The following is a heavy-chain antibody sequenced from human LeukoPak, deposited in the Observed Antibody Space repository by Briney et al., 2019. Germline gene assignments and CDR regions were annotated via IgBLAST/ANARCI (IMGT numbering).Heavy chain of an antibody. CDR2: INDNGGTT. CDR3: VKDLRGNYTFDY. CDR1: GFTFSYYA. Sequence: PGGSLRLSCSASGFTFSYYAMHWVRQAPGKGLEYVSGINDNGGTTHYGDSVKGRFTISRDDSKNTVYLQMSSLRGEDTVLYYCVKDLRGNYTFDYWGQGTLVTVSS. D-gene: IGHD5-24*01. J-gene: IGHJ4*02. V-gene: IGHV3-64D*09.